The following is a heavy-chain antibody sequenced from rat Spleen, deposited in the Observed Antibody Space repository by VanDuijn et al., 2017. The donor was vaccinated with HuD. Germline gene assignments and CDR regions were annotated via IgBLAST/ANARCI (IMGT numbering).Heavy chain of an antibody. D-gene: IGHD1-1*01. CDR1: GFTFSNYD. Sequence: EVQLVESGGGLVQPGRSLKLSCAASGFTFSNYDMAWVRQAPAKGLEWVAYISTDGDTTYYRDSVKGRFTVSRDNAKSTLYLQMNSLRSEDTATYYCARLYDYSGDYWGQGVMVTVSS. CDR3: ARLYDYSGDY. J-gene: IGHJ2*01. CDR2: ISTDGDTT. V-gene: IGHV5-25*01.